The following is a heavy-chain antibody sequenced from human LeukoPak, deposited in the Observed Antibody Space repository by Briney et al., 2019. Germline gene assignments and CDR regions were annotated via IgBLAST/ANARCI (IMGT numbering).Heavy chain of an antibody. V-gene: IGHV1-69*01. CDR1: RGTFSSYA. CDR2: IIPIFGTA. CDR3: ARDQDYYYYYGMDV. Sequence: ASVKVSCKASRGTFSSYAISWVRQAPGEGLEWMGGIIPIFGTANYAQKFQGRVTITADESTSTAYMELSSLRSEDTAVYYCARDQDYYYYYGMDVWGQGTTVTVSS. J-gene: IGHJ6*02.